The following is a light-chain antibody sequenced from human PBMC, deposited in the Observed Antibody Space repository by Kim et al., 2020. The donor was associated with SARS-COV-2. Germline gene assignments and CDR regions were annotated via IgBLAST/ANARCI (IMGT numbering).Light chain of an antibody. CDR1: QGISSW. CDR2: AAS. V-gene: IGKV1-12*01. Sequence: ASVGDTVTITCRASQGISSWLAWYQQKPGTAPKLLIYAASLLYSGVPPRFSGSGSGTDFTLTITSLQPEDFATYFCQQASRFPLTFGAGTKVDIK. CDR3: QQASRFPLT. J-gene: IGKJ4*01.